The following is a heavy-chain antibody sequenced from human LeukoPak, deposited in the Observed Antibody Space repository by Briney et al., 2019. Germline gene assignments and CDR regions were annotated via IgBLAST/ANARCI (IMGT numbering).Heavy chain of an antibody. Sequence: GGSLRLSCAASGFTFSVCAMSWVRQAPGKGLELVSAISGSGGSTYYADSVKGRFTISRDNSKNTLYLQMNSLRAEDTAVYYCAKAPVAGYYYYYMDVWGKGTTVTVSS. CDR1: GFTFSVCA. V-gene: IGHV3-23*01. CDR2: ISGSGGST. CDR3: AKAPVAGYYYYYMDV. J-gene: IGHJ6*03.